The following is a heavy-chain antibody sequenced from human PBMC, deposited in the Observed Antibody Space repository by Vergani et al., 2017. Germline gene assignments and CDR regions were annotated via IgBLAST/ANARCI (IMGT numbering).Heavy chain of an antibody. Sequence: QMQLVQSGAEVKKTGSSVKVSCKASGYTFTYRYLHWVRQAPGQALEWMGWITPFNGNTNYAQKFQDRVTITRDRSMSTAYMELSSLRSEDTAVYYCARGLETYYDFSGSATHLDYWGQGTLVTVSS. D-gene: IGHD3-3*01. CDR3: ARGLETYYDFSGSATHLDY. V-gene: IGHV1-45*02. J-gene: IGHJ4*02. CDR1: GYTFTYRY. CDR2: ITPFNGNT.